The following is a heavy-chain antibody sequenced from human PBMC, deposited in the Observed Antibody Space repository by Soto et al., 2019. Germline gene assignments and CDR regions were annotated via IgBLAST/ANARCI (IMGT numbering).Heavy chain of an antibody. Sequence: GECLKMSCKCSGYSFTSYWISWVRQMPGKGLEWMGRIDPSDSYTNYSPSFQGHVTISADKSKNQFSLKMNSVTAADTAVYYCARDVIAPPNYFDPWGQGTLVTVSS. CDR3: ARDVIAPPNYFDP. V-gene: IGHV5-10-1*01. CDR1: GYSFTSYW. CDR2: IDPSDSYT. D-gene: IGHD4-4*01. J-gene: IGHJ5*02.